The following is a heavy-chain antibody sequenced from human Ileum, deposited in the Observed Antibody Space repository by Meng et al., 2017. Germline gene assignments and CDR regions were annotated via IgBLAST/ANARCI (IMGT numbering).Heavy chain of an antibody. CDR1: GGSISSSNYY. CDR3: ARRRGGSGRDC. CDR2: IYHSGST. V-gene: IGHV4-39*01. D-gene: IGHD3-10*01. Sequence: QLQLQESGPGVVKPSEPLSLTCPVSGGSISSSNYYWDWIRQPPGKGLEWIGAIYHSGSTSYNPSLQSRVTMFVDTSKNQFSLMLTSVTATDTAVYYCARRRGGSGRDCWGQGTLVTVSS. J-gene: IGHJ4*02.